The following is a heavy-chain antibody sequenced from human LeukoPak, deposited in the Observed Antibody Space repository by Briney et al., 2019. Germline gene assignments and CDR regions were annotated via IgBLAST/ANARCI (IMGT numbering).Heavy chain of an antibody. V-gene: IGHV3-30-3*01. J-gene: IGHJ3*02. D-gene: IGHD3-22*01. CDR1: GFTFSSYA. Sequence: GGSLRLSCAASGFTFSSYAMHWVRQAPGKGLEWVAVISYDGSNKYYADSVKGRFTISRDNSKNTLYLQMNSLRAEDTAVYYCARATMIDIWGQGTMVTVSS. CDR2: ISYDGSNK. CDR3: ARATMIDI.